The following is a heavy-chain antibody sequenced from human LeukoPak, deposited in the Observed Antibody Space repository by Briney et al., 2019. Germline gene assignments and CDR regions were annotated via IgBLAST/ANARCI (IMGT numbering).Heavy chain of an antibody. CDR2: FDPEDGET. CDR3: VRFAAGPDPYYP. V-gene: IGHV1-24*01. Sequence: ASVKGSCKVSGYTLTELSMHWVRRAPGKGLEWMGGFDPEDGETIYAQNFQGRVTMTEDTSTDTAYMELNNLTSEDTAVYYCVRFAAGPDPYYPWGQGTLVTVSS. J-gene: IGHJ5*02. CDR1: GYTLTELS. D-gene: IGHD6-25*01.